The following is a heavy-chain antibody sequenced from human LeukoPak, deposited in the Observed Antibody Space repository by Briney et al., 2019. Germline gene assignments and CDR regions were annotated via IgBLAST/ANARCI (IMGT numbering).Heavy chain of an antibody. J-gene: IGHJ4*02. CDR2: IYYSGST. D-gene: IGHD3-10*01. CDR3: ARHYGP. V-gene: IGHV4-39*01. Sequence: SETLSLTCSVSGGSISSYYWSWIRQPPGKGLEWIGSIYYSGSTYYNPSLKSRVTISVDTSKNQFSLKLNSVTATDTAVYYCARHYGPWGQGTLVTVSS. CDR1: GGSISSYY.